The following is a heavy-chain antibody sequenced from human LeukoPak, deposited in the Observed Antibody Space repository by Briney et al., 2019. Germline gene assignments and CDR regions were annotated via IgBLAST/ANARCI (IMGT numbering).Heavy chain of an antibody. D-gene: IGHD1-26*01. CDR3: ARGGSLVGTTPHDTFDI. J-gene: IGHJ3*02. Sequence: PSVTLSLTCTVSDGSISNYYWSWIRQPPGKGLEWIGFFYHSGTTNYNPSLKSRATLSIDTSKNQFSLNLRSVTAADTAVYYCARGGSLVGTTPHDTFDIWGQGTMVTVS. V-gene: IGHV4-59*01. CDR1: DGSISNYY. CDR2: FYHSGTT.